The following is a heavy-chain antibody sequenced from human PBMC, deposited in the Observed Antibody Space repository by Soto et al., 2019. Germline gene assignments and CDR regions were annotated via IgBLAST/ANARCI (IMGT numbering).Heavy chain of an antibody. D-gene: IGHD5-12*01. J-gene: IGHJ6*02. Sequence: QVQLVQSGAEVKKPGSSVKVSCKASGGTFSSYTISWVRQAPGQGLEWMGRIIPILGIANYAQKFQGRVTITADKSPSTAYMELSSLRYEDTAVYYCARDIVATIGGGDYYYGMDVWGQGTTVTVSS. CDR1: GGTFSSYT. CDR2: IIPILGIA. CDR3: ARDIVATIGGGDYYYGMDV. V-gene: IGHV1-69*08.